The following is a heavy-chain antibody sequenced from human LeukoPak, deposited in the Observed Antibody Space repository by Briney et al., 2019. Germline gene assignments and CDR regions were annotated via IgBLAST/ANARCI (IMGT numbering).Heavy chain of an antibody. CDR1: GYTFTGYY. CDR2: INPNSGGT. V-gene: IGHV1-2*02. D-gene: IGHD2-2*01. CDR3: ARGPPDIVVVPAAMGAAIGGDDY. Sequence: ASVKVSCKASGYTFTGYYMHWVRQAPGQGLEWMGWINPNSGGTNYAQKFQGRVTMTRDTSISTAYMELSRLRSDDTAVYYCARGPPDIVVVPAAMGAAIGGDDYWGQGTLVTVSS. J-gene: IGHJ4*02.